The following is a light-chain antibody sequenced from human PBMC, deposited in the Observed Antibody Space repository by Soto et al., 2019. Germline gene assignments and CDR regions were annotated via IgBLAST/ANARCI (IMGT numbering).Light chain of an antibody. CDR2: DAS. V-gene: IGKV3-11*01. J-gene: IGKJ4*01. CDR1: QSVSSH. CDR3: QQRSNWPPEVT. Sequence: EIVLTQSPATLSLSPGERATLSCRASQSVSSHLAWYQQKPGQAPRLLIYDASNRATGIPARFSGSGSGTDFTLTISSLEPEDFAVYYCQQRSNWPPEVTFGGGTKVDIK.